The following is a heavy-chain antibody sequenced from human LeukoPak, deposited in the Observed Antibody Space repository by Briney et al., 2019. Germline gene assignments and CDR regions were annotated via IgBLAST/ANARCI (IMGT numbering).Heavy chain of an antibody. CDR3: ARDRPNYGDYGQLYYFDY. V-gene: IGHV4-30-4*01. J-gene: IGHJ4*02. Sequence: PSETLSLTCTVSGGSISSGDYYWSWIRQPPGKGLEWIGYIYYSGSTYYNPSLKSRVTISVDKSKSQFSLKLSSVTAADTAVYYCARDRPNYGDYGQLYYFDYWGQGTLVTVSS. CDR2: IYYSGST. CDR1: GGSISSGDYY. D-gene: IGHD4-17*01.